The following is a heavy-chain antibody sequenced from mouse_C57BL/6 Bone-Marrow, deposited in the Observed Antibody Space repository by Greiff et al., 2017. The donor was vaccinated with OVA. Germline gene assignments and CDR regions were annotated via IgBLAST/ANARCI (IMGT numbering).Heavy chain of an antibody. CDR1: GYTFTSYW. Sequence: QVQLQQPGAELVRPGSSVKLSCKASGYTFTSYWMDWVKQRPGQGLEWIGNIYPSDSETHYNQKFKDKATLTVDKSSSNAYMQLSSLTSEDSAVYYCARWGTTVVAHYAMDYWGQGTSVTVSS. D-gene: IGHD1-1*01. CDR2: IYPSDSET. J-gene: IGHJ4*01. V-gene: IGHV1-61*01. CDR3: ARWGTTVVAHYAMDY.